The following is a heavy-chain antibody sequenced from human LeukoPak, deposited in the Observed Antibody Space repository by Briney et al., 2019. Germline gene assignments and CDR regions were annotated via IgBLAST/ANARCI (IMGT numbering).Heavy chain of an antibody. V-gene: IGHV1-69*06. CDR1: GYTFTSYA. CDR2: IIPIFGTT. D-gene: IGHD6-13*01. J-gene: IGHJ4*02. CDR3: ARSSIIAAAGPYYFDY. Sequence: ASVKVSCKASGYTFTSYAMVWVRQAPGQGLEWMGGIIPIFGTTNYAQKFQGRVTITADKSTSTAYMELSSLRSEDTAVYYCARSSIIAAAGPYYFDYWGQGTLVTVSS.